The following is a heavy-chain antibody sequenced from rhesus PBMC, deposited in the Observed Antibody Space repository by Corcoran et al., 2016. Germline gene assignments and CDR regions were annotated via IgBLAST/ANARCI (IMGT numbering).Heavy chain of an antibody. CDR3: ARDHTYYYDSGYY. D-gene: IGHD3-28*01. V-gene: IGHV4-173*01. Sequence: QLQLQESGPGLVKPSETLSLTCAVSGGSISSNYWSWIRQPPGKGLEWIGRISGSGGSTDYNPSLKSRVTSSTDMSKKQFSLKLSSVTAADTAVYYCARDHTYYYDSGYYWGQGVLVTVSS. CDR1: GGSISSNY. J-gene: IGHJ4*01. CDR2: ISGSGGST.